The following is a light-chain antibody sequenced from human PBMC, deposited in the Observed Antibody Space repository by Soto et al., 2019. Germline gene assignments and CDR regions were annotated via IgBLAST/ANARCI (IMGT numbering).Light chain of an antibody. CDR2: EGS. CDR1: ISDVGSSGP. CDR3: CSYVGARTYV. V-gene: IGLV2-23*01. Sequence: QSALTQPASVSGSPGQSITISCSGSISDVGSSGPVSWYQHHPGQVPKLIIYEGSRRLSGVSSRFSGSKTGNTASLTITGLQDEDEANYSCCSYVGARTYVFGTGTKVTVL. J-gene: IGLJ1*01.